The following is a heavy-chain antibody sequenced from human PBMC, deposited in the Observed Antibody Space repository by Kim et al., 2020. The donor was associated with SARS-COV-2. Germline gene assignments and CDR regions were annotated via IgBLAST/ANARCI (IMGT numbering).Heavy chain of an antibody. Sequence: GGSLRLSFAASGFTFSSYGMHWVRQAPGKGLEWVAVISYDGSNKYYADSVKGRFTISRDNSKNTLYLQMNSLRAEDTAVYYCAKAQLGDYRGQGTLVTDSS. D-gene: IGHD2-2*01. CDR2: ISYDGSNK. V-gene: IGHV3-30*18. CDR1: GFTFSSYG. J-gene: IGHJ4*02. CDR3: AKAQLGDY.